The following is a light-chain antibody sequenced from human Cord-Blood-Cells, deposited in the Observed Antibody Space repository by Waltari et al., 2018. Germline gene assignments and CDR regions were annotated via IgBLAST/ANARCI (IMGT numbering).Light chain of an antibody. CDR3: SSYAGSNYVV. J-gene: IGLJ2*01. CDR1: SSDVGGYNY. Sequence: QSALTQPPSASGSPGQSVTISCTGTSSDVGGYNYVSWYQQHSGKAPKLMIYEVSKRPSGVPGRVSGAKPGNTASLTVSGLQAEDEADYYCSSYAGSNYVVFGGGTKLPVL. V-gene: IGLV2-8*01. CDR2: EVS.